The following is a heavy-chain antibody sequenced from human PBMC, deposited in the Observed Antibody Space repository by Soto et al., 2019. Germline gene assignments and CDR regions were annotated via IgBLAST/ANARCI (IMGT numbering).Heavy chain of an antibody. CDR1: GGTFSSYA. V-gene: IGHV1-69*13. J-gene: IGHJ4*02. CDR3: ARLGGYSGYDLGIAAALNDY. Sequence: GASVKVSCKASGGTFSSYAISWVRQAPGQGLEWMGGIIPIFGTANYAQKFQGRVTITADESTSTAYMELSSLRSEDTAVYYCARLGGYSGYDLGIAAALNDYWGQGTLVTVSS. D-gene: IGHD5-12*01. CDR2: IIPIFGTA.